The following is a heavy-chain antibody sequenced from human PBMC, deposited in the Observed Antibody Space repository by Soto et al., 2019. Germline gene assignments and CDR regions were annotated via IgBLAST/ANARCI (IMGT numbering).Heavy chain of an antibody. CDR2: ISGSGGRT. J-gene: IGHJ4*02. CDR3: AKDQPNRITIVRGVINGIN. D-gene: IGHD3-10*01. V-gene: IGHV3-23*01. CDR1: GFTFSSYA. Sequence: EVQLLESGGGLVQPGGSLRLSCAASGFTFSSYAMSWVRQAPGKGLEWGSAISGSGGRTYYADSVKGRFTISRDNSKNTMYLQMNSLRAEDTAVYYCAKDQPNRITIVRGVINGINWGQGTLVTVSS.